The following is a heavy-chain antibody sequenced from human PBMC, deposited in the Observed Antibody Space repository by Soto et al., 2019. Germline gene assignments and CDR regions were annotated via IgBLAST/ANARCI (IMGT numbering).Heavy chain of an antibody. V-gene: IGHV3-7*01. D-gene: IGHD3-16*02. CDR2: IKQDGSEK. CDR3: ARVYYDYIWGSYPLVY. CDR1: GFTFSSHW. J-gene: IGHJ4*02. Sequence: PGGSLRLSCAASGFTFSSHWMSWVRQAPGKGLGWLASIKQDGSEKHYVDSVKGRFTISRDNAKKSLYQQMNSLRVEDPAVFYCARVYYDYIWGSYPLVYWGQGTLVTVSS.